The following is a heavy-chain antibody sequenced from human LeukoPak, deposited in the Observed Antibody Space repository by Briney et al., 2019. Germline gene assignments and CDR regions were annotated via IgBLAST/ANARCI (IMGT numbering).Heavy chain of an antibody. V-gene: IGHV3-30*04. CDR3: AKVLLWFGELSD. Sequence: GGSLRLSCAASGFSFSSYAMHWVRQAPGEGLEWVAVISYDGSNKYYADSVKGRFTISRDNSKNTLYLQMNSLRAEDTAVYYCAKVLLWFGELSDWGQGTLVTVSS. CDR1: GFSFSSYA. CDR2: ISYDGSNK. J-gene: IGHJ4*02. D-gene: IGHD3-10*01.